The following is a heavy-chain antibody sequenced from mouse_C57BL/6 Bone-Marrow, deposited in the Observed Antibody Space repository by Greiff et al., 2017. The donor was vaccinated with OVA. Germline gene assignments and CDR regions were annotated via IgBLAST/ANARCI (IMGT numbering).Heavy chain of an antibody. CDR1: GFTFSSYG. CDR3: ARRGVVAHFDY. Sequence: EVKLVESGGDLVKPGGSLKLSCAASGFTFSSYGMSWVRQTPDKRLEWVATISSGGSYTYYPDSVKGRFTISRDNAKNTLYLQMSSLKSEDTAMYYCARRGVVAHFDYWGQGTTLTVSS. D-gene: IGHD1-1*01. CDR2: ISSGGSYT. V-gene: IGHV5-6*02. J-gene: IGHJ2*01.